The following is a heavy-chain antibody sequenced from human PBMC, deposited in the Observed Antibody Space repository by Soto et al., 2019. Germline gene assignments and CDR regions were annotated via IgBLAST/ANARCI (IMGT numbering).Heavy chain of an antibody. J-gene: IGHJ4*02. CDR2: IYYSGST. D-gene: IGHD6-13*01. CDR3: ARTYSSSWSPFEY. Sequence: SETLSLTCIVSDGSISSFYWSCIRQPPGKGLEWIGYIYYSGSTNYNPSLKSRVTISVDTSKNQFSLKLSSVTAADTAVHYCARTYSSSWSPFEYWGQGTLVTVSS. V-gene: IGHV4-59*12. CDR1: DGSISSFY.